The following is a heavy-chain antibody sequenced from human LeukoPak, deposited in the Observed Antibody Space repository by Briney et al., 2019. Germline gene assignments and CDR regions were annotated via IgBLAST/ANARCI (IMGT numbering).Heavy chain of an antibody. CDR3: ARVHYCDSSGFYWLLGFDY. V-gene: IGHV1-69*05. CDR2: VSPIFGAA. CDR1: GGTFCSYA. Sequence: TVKVSCKASGGTFCSYAIGWVREGPGRGHGWMGGVSPIFGAANYAQKSQGRVTITTDESTSTAYIELSSPRSEDTAVYYCARVHYCDSSGFYWLLGFDYWGQGTLVTVSS. J-gene: IGHJ4*02. D-gene: IGHD3-22*01.